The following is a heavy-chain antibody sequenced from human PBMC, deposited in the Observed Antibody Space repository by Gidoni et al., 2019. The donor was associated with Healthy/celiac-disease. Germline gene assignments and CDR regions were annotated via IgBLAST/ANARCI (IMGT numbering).Heavy chain of an antibody. J-gene: IGHJ5*02. CDR3: ARENESLPRPDDFWSGYHNWFDP. CDR1: GYTFTGYY. V-gene: IGHV1-2*02. CDR2: INPNSGGT. D-gene: IGHD3-3*01. Sequence: QVQLVQSGAEVKKPGASVTVSCKASGYTFTGYYMHWVRQAPGQGLEWMGWINPNSGGTNYAQKFQGRVTMTRDTSISTAYMELSRLRSDDTAVYCCARENESLPRPDDFWSGYHNWFDPWGQGTLVTVSS.